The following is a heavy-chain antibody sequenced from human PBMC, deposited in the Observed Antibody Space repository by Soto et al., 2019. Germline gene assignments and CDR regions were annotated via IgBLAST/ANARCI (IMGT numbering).Heavy chain of an antibody. CDR1: GYSFTVYF. CDR3: ARGEEHRWLFHYLDY. Sequence: SVKGARKSSGYSFTVYFLHWPRQAPGQGLEWMGWINPDNGAANYAQQFQGRVTMTRDTSISTVYLEFSSLRSDDTAVYFCARGEEHRWLFHYLDYCGQGALVTVSS. CDR2: INPDNGAA. J-gene: IGHJ4*02. V-gene: IGHV1-2*02. D-gene: IGHD2-15*01.